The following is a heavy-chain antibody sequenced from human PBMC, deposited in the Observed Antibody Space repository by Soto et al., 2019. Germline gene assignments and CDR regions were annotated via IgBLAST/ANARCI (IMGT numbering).Heavy chain of an antibody. Sequence: SETLSLTCAVYGGSFSGYYWSWIRQPPGKGLEWIGEINHSGSTNYNPSLKSRVTISVDTSKNQFSLKLSSVTAADTAVYYCASLQLAVAGTSWGQGTLVTVSS. V-gene: IGHV4-34*01. CDR1: GGSFSGYY. J-gene: IGHJ4*02. CDR3: ASLQLAVAGTS. D-gene: IGHD6-19*01. CDR2: INHSGST.